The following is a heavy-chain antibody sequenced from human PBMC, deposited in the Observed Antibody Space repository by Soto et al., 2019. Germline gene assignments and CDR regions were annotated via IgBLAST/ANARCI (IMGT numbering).Heavy chain of an antibody. D-gene: IGHD1-20*01. CDR1: GDSISTVDYF. Sequence: TLTLSCAVSGDSISTVDYFWAWIRQPPGQTLEYIGYIYKSATTYYNPSFESRVAISLDTSKSQFSLTVTSVTAGDTAVYFCARGRYCITGSCFPNWFDSWGRGTPVTVYS. CDR3: ARGRYCITGSCFPNWFDS. J-gene: IGHJ5*01. V-gene: IGHV4-30-4*01. CDR2: IYKSATT.